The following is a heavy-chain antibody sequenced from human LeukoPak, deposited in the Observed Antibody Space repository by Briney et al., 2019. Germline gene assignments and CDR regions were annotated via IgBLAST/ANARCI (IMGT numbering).Heavy chain of an antibody. CDR3: ARDLVTSIAGYFDY. V-gene: IGHV4-59*08. CDR1: GGSMTSYY. J-gene: IGHJ4*02. CDR2: IYYSGRT. Sequence: PSETLSLTCTVSGGSMTSYYWGWIRQPPGKGLEWIGHIYYSGRTNYNPSLKSRGTISVDTSKNQFSLKLTSVTAADTAVYYCARDLVTSIAGYFDYWGQGTLVTVSS. D-gene: IGHD2-21*02.